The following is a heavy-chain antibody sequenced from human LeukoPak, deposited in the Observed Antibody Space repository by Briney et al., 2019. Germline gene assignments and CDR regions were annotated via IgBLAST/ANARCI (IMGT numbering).Heavy chain of an antibody. CDR3: AKIPNSTYSSSWFP. CDR1: GFTFSSYA. V-gene: IGHV3-23*01. CDR2: ISGSGGST. D-gene: IGHD6-13*01. J-gene: IGHJ5*02. Sequence: GGSLRLSCAASGFTFSSYAMSWVRQAPGKGLEWVSAISGSGGSTYYADSVKGRFTISRDNSKNTLYLQMNSLRAEDTAVYYCAKIPNSTYSSSWFPWGQGTLVTVSS.